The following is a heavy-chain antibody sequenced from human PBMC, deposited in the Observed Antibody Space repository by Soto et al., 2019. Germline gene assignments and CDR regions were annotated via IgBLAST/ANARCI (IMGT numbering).Heavy chain of an antibody. CDR1: GGSISSGGYS. V-gene: IGHV4-30-2*01. CDR2: IYHSGST. Sequence: SETLSLTCAVSGGSISSGGYSWSWIRQHPGKGLEWIGYIYHSGSTYYNPSLKSRVTISVDRSKNQFSLKLSSVTAADTAVYYCAREVRGVIYYGMDVWGQGTTVTVSS. CDR3: AREVRGVIYYGMDV. J-gene: IGHJ6*02. D-gene: IGHD3-10*01.